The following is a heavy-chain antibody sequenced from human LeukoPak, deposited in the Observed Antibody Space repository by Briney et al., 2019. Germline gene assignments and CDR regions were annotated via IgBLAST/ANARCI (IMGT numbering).Heavy chain of an antibody. CDR1: GYTFTGYY. J-gene: IGHJ4*02. CDR2: INPSGGST. V-gene: IGHV1-46*01. CDR3: ARDMYSSGRVPFDY. D-gene: IGHD6-19*01. Sequence: GASVKVSCKASGYTFTGYYMHWVRQAPGQGLEWMGIINPSGGSTSYAQKFQGRVTMTTDTSTSTAYMELRSLRSDDTAVYYCARDMYSSGRVPFDYWGQGTLVTVSS.